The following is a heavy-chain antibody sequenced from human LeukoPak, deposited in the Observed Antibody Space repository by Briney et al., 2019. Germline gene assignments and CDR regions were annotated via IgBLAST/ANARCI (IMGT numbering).Heavy chain of an antibody. CDR3: AKAPVTSCRGAFCYPFDY. CDR2: MSSSDDGR. V-gene: IGHV3-23*01. J-gene: IGHJ4*02. D-gene: IGHD2-15*01. CDR1: GFTFSSYW. Sequence: GGSLRLSCAASGFTFSSYWMSWVRQAPGKGLEWASAMSSSDDGRYYAASVRGRFTISRDTSRSTLYLQMNSLRAEDAAVYYCAKAPVTSCRGAFCYPFDYWGQGTLVTVSS.